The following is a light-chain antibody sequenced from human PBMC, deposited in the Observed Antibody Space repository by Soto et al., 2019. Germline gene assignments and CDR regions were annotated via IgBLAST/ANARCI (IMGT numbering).Light chain of an antibody. CDR2: GAS. V-gene: IGKV3-20*01. Sequence: EIVVTQSPGTLFLSPGERATLSARASQSVSDRSLAWYQQKPGQAPRIXIYGASSRATGIPERFSGTGSGTEFTLTISRLEPEDFAVDYCPQYDRSTWTFGQGTKVDI. J-gene: IGKJ1*01. CDR1: QSVSDRS. CDR3: PQYDRSTWT.